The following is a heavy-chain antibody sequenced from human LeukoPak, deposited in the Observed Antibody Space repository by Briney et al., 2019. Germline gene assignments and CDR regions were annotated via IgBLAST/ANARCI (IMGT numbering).Heavy chain of an antibody. D-gene: IGHD5-12*01. Sequence: SETLSLTCTVSGGSISSYYWSWIRQPPGKGLEWVGYIYYGGSTNYNPSLKSRVTISVDTSKNQFSLKLSSVTAADTAVYYCARVSREVATIPIDAFDIWGQGTMVTVSS. CDR1: GGSISSYY. V-gene: IGHV4-59*01. CDR3: ARVSREVATIPIDAFDI. J-gene: IGHJ3*02. CDR2: IYYGGST.